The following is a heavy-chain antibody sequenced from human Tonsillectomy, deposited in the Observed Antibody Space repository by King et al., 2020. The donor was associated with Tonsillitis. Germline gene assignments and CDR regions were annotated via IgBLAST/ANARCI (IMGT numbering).Heavy chain of an antibody. CDR3: ARTGTSRGYFQH. CDR2: IYYSGST. Sequence: QLQESGPGLVKPSETLSLTCTVSGGSISSYYWSWIRQPPGKGLEWIGYIYYSGSTNYNPSLKSRVTISVDTSQNPFSLKLSSVTAAATAGYYCARTGTSRGYFQHWGQGTLVTVSS. D-gene: IGHD1-14*01. J-gene: IGHJ1*01. V-gene: IGHV4-59*08. CDR1: GGSISSYY.